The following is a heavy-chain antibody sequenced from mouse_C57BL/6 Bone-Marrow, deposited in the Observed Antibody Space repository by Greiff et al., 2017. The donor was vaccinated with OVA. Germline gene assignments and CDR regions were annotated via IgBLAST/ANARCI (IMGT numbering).Heavy chain of an antibody. CDR1: GYTFTDYY. J-gene: IGHJ1*03. V-gene: IGHV1-26*01. D-gene: IGHD1-2*01. CDR3: ARLLRRWYFDV. Sequence: VQLKQSGPELVKPGASVKISCKASGYTFTDYYMNWVKQSPGQSLEWIGDINPNNGGTSYNQKFKGKATLTVDKSSSTAYMELRSLTSEDSAVYYCARLLRRWYFDVWGTGTTVTVSS. CDR2: INPNNGGT.